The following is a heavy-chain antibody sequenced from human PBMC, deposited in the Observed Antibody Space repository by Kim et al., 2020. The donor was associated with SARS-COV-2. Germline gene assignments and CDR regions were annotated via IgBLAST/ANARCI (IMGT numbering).Heavy chain of an antibody. D-gene: IGHD6-13*01. Sequence: EPGRGRFTISRDNSKNTLYLQMNSLRAEGTAVYYCVRDRVAAAGTRYFDCWGQGTLVTVSS. V-gene: IGHV3-30*05. CDR3: VRDRVAAAGTRYFDC. J-gene: IGHJ4*02.